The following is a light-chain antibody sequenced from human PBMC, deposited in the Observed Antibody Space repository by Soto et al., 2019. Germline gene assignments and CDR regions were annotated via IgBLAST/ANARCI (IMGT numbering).Light chain of an antibody. Sequence: DIQMTQSPSTLSSSVGDRVTITCRTSQSISTWLAWYQQKPGKAPKLLLYKASRLESGVPSRFSGSGSGTEFTLSISSLQPDDFSTYHCQHYSTYPYTFGQGTKLEIK. V-gene: IGKV1-5*03. CDR3: QHYSTYPYT. CDR2: KAS. J-gene: IGKJ2*01. CDR1: QSISTW.